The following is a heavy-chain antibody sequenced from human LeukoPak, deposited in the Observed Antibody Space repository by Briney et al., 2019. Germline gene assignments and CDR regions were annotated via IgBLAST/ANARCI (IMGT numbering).Heavy chain of an antibody. D-gene: IGHD6-13*01. CDR3: ARQKQQLVD. J-gene: IGHJ4*02. V-gene: IGHV4-39*01. CDR1: GGSISSSSYY. Sequence: SETLSLTCTVSGGSISSSSYYWGWIRQPPGKGLEWIGSIYYSGSTYYNPSLKSRVTISVDTSKNQFSLKLSSVTAADTAVYYCARQKQQLVDWGQGTLVTVSS. CDR2: IYYSGST.